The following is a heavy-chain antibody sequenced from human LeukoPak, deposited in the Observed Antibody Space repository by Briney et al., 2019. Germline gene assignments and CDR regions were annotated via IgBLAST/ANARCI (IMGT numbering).Heavy chain of an antibody. V-gene: IGHV4-61*02. CDR1: GGSISSGSYY. D-gene: IGHD4-17*01. CDR2: IYTSGST. CDR3: ARGLYDYGDYGESY. Sequence: PSQTLSLTCTVSGGSISSGSYYWSWIRQPAGKGLEWIGRIYTSGSTNYNPSLKSRVTISVDTSKNQFSLKLSSVTPADTAVYYCARGLYDYGDYGESYWGQGTLVTVSS. J-gene: IGHJ4*02.